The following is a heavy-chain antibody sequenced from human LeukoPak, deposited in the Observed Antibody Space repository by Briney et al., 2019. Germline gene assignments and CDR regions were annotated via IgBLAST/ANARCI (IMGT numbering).Heavy chain of an antibody. CDR2: FDREDGET. J-gene: IGHJ4*02. Sequence: ASVKVSCKVSGYTLTEISLHWVRQAPGKGLEWMGGFDREDGETMYAQKFQGRVTMTEDTSTDTAFMELSSLRSEYTAVYYCATVGYSYGAFDYWGQGTLVIVSS. CDR3: ATVGYSYGAFDY. V-gene: IGHV1-24*01. CDR1: GYTLTEIS. D-gene: IGHD5-18*01.